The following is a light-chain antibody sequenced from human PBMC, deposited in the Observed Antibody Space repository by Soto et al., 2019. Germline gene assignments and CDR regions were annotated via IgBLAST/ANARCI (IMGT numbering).Light chain of an antibody. CDR2: DAS. CDR1: QSVISY. J-gene: IGKJ5*01. CDR3: QRRGNWPIT. Sequence: EIVLTQSPATLSLSPGERATLSCRASQSVISYLAWYQQKPGQAPRLHIYDASNRATGIPARFRGSGSGTDFHLTISSLEPEDFAVSYYQRRGNWPITFGQGTRLE. V-gene: IGKV3-11*01.